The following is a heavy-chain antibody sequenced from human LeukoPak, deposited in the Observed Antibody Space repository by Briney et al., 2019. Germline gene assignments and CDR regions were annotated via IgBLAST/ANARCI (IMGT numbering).Heavy chain of an antibody. V-gene: IGHV4-59*01. CDR2: IYYSGST. J-gene: IGHJ4*02. D-gene: IGHD3-10*01. CDR1: GGSISSYY. Sequence: SETLSLTCTVSGGSISSYYWSWIRQPPGKGLEWIGYIYYSGSTNYNPSLKSRVTISVDTSKNQFSLKLSSVTAADTAVYYCARSNTWFGELLYQDYWGQGTLVTVSS. CDR3: ARSNTWFGELLYQDY.